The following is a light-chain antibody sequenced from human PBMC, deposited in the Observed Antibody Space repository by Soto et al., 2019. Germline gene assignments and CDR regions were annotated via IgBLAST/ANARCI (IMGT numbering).Light chain of an antibody. CDR3: KEYSNYSFT. V-gene: IGKV1-5*01. CDR2: DAS. J-gene: IGKJ3*01. Sequence: DIQLTQSPSTLSASVGDTVTVTCRASQSVRSWLAWYQQTPGRSPKLLIYDASSLQGGVPSRGSGSGCGTEFTLTSSSLQADDFATYYCKEYSNYSFTFGPGT. CDR1: QSVRSW.